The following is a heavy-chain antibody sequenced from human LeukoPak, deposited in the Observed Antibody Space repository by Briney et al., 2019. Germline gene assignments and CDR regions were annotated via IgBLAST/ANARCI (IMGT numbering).Heavy chain of an antibody. CDR1: GGSISSGGYS. V-gene: IGHV4-30-2*01. J-gene: IGHJ4*02. CDR3: ARAGGRGVVTAIAY. D-gene: IGHD2-21*02. Sequence: PSETLSLTCAVSGGSISSGGYSWSWIRQPPGKGLEWIGYIYHSGSTYYNPSLKSRVTISVDRSKNQFSLKLSSVTAADTAVYYCARAGGRGVVTAIAYWGQGTLVTVSS. CDR2: IYHSGST.